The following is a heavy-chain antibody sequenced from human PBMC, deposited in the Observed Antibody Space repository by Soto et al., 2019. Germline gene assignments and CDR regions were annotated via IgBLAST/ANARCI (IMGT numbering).Heavy chain of an antibody. J-gene: IGHJ6*02. D-gene: IGHD3-10*01. Sequence: QVQLVQSGAEVKKPGASVKVSCKASGYTFTSYYMHWVRQAPGQGLEWMGIINPSGGSTSYAQKFQGRVTMTRDTSTSTVYMELSSLRSEDTAVYYCARDQSGSDPRYYGMDVWGQGTTVTVSS. CDR2: INPSGGST. CDR1: GYTFTSYY. V-gene: IGHV1-46*01. CDR3: ARDQSGSDPRYYGMDV.